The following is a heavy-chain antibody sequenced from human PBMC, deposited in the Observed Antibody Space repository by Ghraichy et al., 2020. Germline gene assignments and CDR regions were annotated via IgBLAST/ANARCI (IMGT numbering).Heavy chain of an antibody. CDR1: GFTFSNYY. V-gene: IGHV3-72*01. J-gene: IGHJ4*02. CDR2: SLNKGNSYLT. Sequence: AGSLRLSCAASGFTFSNYYMDWVRQAPGKGLEWVGHSLNKGNSYLTQYPASVKSRFTISRDDSKNSLYLQMNSLKTDDTAVYYCAGDTGGLHCSHTSCYTTWGQGTLVTVSS. D-gene: IGHD2-2*01. CDR3: AGDTGGLHCSHTSCYTT.